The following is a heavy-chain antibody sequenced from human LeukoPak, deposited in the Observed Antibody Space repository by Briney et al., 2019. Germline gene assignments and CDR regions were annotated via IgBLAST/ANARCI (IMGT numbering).Heavy chain of an antibody. D-gene: IGHD3-3*01. V-gene: IGHV3-15*01. J-gene: IGHJ6*02. CDR1: GFTFSSYA. CDR2: IKSKTDGGTT. Sequence: PGGSLRLSCAASGFTFSSYAMSWVRQAPGKGLEWVGRIKSKTDGGTTDYAAPVKGRFTISRDDSKNTLYLQMNSLKTEDTAVYYCTTTAYYDFWSGPYYYYGMDVWGQGTTVTVSS. CDR3: TTTAYYDFWSGPYYYYGMDV.